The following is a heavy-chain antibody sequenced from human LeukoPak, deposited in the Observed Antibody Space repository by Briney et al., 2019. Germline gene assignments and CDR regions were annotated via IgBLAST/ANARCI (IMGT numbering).Heavy chain of an antibody. Sequence: SETLSLTCTVSGGSISSSSYYGGWIRQPPGKGLEWIVSIYYSGSTYYNPSLKRRVTIFVDKSKNQFSLKLSSVTAADTAVYYCARHGIAVASFDPWGPGTLVTVSS. CDR1: GGSISSSSYY. CDR3: ARHGIAVASFDP. CDR2: IYYSGST. D-gene: IGHD6-19*01. V-gene: IGHV4-39*01. J-gene: IGHJ5*02.